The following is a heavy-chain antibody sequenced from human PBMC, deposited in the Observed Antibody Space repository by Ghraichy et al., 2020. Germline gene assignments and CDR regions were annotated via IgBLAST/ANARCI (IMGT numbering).Heavy chain of an antibody. CDR1: GFTFSSYG. J-gene: IGHJ6*02. CDR2: ISDDGSKK. Sequence: GGSLRLSCAASGFTFSSYGMHWVRQAPGKGLEGVAVISDDGSKKYYGDSAKGRFTISRDNSKNTLYLHMNSLRAEDTAVYYCAKDVFFGVVIRYYSYGMDVWSQWTTVTVSS. V-gene: IGHV3-30*18. CDR3: AKDVFFGVVIRYYSYGMDV. D-gene: IGHD3-3*01.